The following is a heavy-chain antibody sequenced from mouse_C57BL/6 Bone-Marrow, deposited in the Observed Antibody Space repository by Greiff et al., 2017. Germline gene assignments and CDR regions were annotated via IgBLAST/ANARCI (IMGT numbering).Heavy chain of an antibody. CDR3: ARDGYHEGYFDV. V-gene: IGHV3-6*01. CDR2: ISYDGSN. CDR1: GYSITSGYY. D-gene: IGHD2-2*01. J-gene: IGHJ1*03. Sequence: EVKLKESGPGLVKPSQSLSLTCSVTGYSITSGYYWNWIRQFPGNKLEWMGYISYDGSNNYNPSLKNRISITRDTSKNQFFLKLNSVTTEDTATYYCARDGYHEGYFDVWGTGTTVTVSS.